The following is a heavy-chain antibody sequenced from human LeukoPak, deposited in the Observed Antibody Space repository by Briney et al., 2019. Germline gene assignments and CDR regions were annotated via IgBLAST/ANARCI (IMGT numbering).Heavy chain of an antibody. CDR1: GYTFTGYY. V-gene: IGHV1-2*02. J-gene: IGHJ4*02. Sequence: ASVKVSCKASGYTFTGYYMHWVRQAPGQGLEWMGWINPNSGGTNYAQKFQGRVTMTRDTSISTAYMELSSLRSEDTAVYYCATLPRITIFPPDYWGQGTLVTVSS. D-gene: IGHD3-3*01. CDR2: INPNSGGT. CDR3: ATLPRITIFPPDY.